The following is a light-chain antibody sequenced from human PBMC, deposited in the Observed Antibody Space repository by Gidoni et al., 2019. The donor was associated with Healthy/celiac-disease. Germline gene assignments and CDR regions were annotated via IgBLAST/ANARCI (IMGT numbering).Light chain of an antibody. V-gene: IGLV1-44*01. Sequence: QSVLTQPPSASGTPGQTVTSSCSGSRSNIGSNTVNWYQPLPGPAPKLLIYSNNQRPSGVPDRFSGSKSGTSASLAISVLQSEDEADYYCATWDDSLNGPVFGGGTKLTVL. J-gene: IGLJ2*01. CDR2: SNN. CDR3: ATWDDSLNGPV. CDR1: RSNIGSNT.